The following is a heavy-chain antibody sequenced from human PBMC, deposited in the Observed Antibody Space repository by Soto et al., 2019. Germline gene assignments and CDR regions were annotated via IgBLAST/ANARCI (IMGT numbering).Heavy chain of an antibody. CDR3: VKIGTYGISTSCYLSFDY. Sequence: GGSLRLSCAASGFTFSSYAMSWVRQAPGKGLEWVSAISGSGGSTYYADSVKGRFTISRDNSKNTLYLQMNSLRAEDTAVYYCVKIGTYGISTSCYLSFDYWGQGTLVTVSS. D-gene: IGHD2-2*01. J-gene: IGHJ4*02. CDR1: GFTFSSYA. CDR2: ISGSGGST. V-gene: IGHV3-23*01.